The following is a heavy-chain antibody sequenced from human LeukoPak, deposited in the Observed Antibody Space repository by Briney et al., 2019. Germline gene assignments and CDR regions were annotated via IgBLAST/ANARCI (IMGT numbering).Heavy chain of an antibody. CDR3: ARDHVKLTSSFHPFDAFDV. V-gene: IGHV7-4-1*02. D-gene: IGHD2-2*01. Sequence: ASVKVSCKASGYTFTSYAMNWVRQAPGQGLEWMGWINTNTGNPTYAQGFTGRFVFSLDTSVSTAYLQISSLKAEDTAVYYRARDHVKLTSSFHPFDAFDVWGQGTLVTVSS. CDR2: INTNTGNP. CDR1: GYTFTSYA. J-gene: IGHJ3*01.